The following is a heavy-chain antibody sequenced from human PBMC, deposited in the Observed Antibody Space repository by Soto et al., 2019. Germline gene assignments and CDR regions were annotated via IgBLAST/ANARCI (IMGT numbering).Heavy chain of an antibody. V-gene: IGHV4-59*01. J-gene: IGHJ6*03. D-gene: IGHD6-19*01. CDR2: IYYSGST. Sequence: SERLALGCAVCGGCMSSYDGGWIRQPPGKGLEWIGYIYYSGSTNYNPSLKSRVTISVDTSKNQFSLKLSSVTAADTAVYYCARAVPTHRKAYYYYLDVRGKGTTVTVSS. CDR3: ARAVPTHRKAYYYYLDV. CDR1: GGCMSSYD.